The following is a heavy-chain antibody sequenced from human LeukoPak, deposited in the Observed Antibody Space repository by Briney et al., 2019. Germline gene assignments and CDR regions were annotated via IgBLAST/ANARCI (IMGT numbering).Heavy chain of an antibody. V-gene: IGHV4-59*08. J-gene: IGHJ4*02. CDR2: IYYSGST. CDR3: ATYGDYYFDY. Sequence: SETLSLTCTVSGGSISSYYWSWIRQPPGEGLEWIGYIYYSGSTNYNPSLKSRVTISVDTSKNQFSLKLSSVTAADTAVYYCATYGDYYFDYWGQGTLVTVSS. D-gene: IGHD4-17*01. CDR1: GGSISSYY.